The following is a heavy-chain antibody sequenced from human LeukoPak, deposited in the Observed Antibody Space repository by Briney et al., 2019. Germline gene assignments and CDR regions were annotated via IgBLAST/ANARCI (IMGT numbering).Heavy chain of an antibody. V-gene: IGHV3-30*04. D-gene: IGHD6-19*01. CDR1: LYPFSIFA. CDR3: ARDLLAGTDGGGGYYFDY. CDR2: IPYEGNKK. J-gene: IGHJ4*02. Sequence: GGAPRLSCVASLYPFSIFAMDPGPHAPGKGVEWVALIPYEGNKKHYPDSAKGRFTISRDNSKHTLYLQMNSLRAEDTAVYYCARDLLAGTDGGGGYYFDYWGQGTLVTVSS.